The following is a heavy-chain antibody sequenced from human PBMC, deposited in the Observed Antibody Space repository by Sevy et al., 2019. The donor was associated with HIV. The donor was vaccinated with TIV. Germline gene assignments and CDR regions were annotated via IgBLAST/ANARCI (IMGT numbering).Heavy chain of an antibody. D-gene: IGHD3-16*02. V-gene: IGHV3-23*01. Sequence: GGSLRLSCAASGFTFSSYAMSWVRQAPGKGLEWVSAISGSGGSTYYADSVKGRFTISRDNSKNTLYLQRNSLRAEDTAVYYCAKDFDNMITFGGVIVNYFDYWGQGTLVTVSS. CDR3: AKDFDNMITFGGVIVNYFDY. J-gene: IGHJ4*02. CDR1: GFTFSSYA. CDR2: ISGSGGST.